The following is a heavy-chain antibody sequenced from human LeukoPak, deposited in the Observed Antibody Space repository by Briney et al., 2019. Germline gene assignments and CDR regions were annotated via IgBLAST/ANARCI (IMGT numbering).Heavy chain of an antibody. Sequence: SETLSLTCTVSGGSISSGGYYWSWIRQHPGKGLEWIGYIYYSGSTNYNPSLKSRVTISVDTSKNQFSLKLSSVTAADTAVYYCAKYSSGPYYYYGMDVWGQGTTVTVSS. J-gene: IGHJ6*02. D-gene: IGHD6-19*01. V-gene: IGHV4-61*08. CDR2: IYYSGST. CDR1: GGSISSGGYY. CDR3: AKYSSGPYYYYGMDV.